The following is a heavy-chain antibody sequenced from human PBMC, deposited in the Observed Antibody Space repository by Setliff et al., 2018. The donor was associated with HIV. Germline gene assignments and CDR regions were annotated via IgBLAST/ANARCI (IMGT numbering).Heavy chain of an antibody. J-gene: IGHJ2*01. V-gene: IGHV4-34*01. D-gene: IGHD3-10*01. CDR1: GGSLSGYY. Sequence: SETLSLTCAVYGGSLSGYYWGWVRQSPGRGLEWIGEINQSGNTNFNPSLKSRLIISVDTSKSQFSLKWTSVTAAGTALYYCAREGGQGYEGSGGFYHRNFDLWGRGTLVTVSS. CDR3: AREGGQGYEGSGGFYHRNFDL. CDR2: INQSGNT.